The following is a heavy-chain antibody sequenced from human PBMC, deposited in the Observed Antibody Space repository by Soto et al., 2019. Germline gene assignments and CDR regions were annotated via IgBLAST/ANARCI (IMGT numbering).Heavy chain of an antibody. Sequence: QLQLQESGSGLVKPSQTLSLTCAVSGGSTSSGGYSWSWLRQPPGKGLEWIGYISHSGSTYYNPSLKSRVTVSVDTSKNQFSLRLSSVTAADTAVYYCARGGLLPDYRGQGTLVTVSS. D-gene: IGHD6-19*01. V-gene: IGHV4-30-2*01. CDR2: ISHSGST. CDR1: GGSTSSGGYS. J-gene: IGHJ4*02. CDR3: ARGGLLPDY.